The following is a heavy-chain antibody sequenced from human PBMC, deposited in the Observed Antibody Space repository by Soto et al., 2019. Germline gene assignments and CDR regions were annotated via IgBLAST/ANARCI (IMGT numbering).Heavy chain of an antibody. CDR3: ARVDPRYNSGWFFDY. CDR2: IYYSGST. J-gene: IGHJ4*02. CDR1: GGSISSYY. Sequence: LSLTCTVSGGSISSYYWSWIRQPPGKGLEWIGYIYYSGSTNYNPSLKSRVTISVDTSKNQFSLKLSSVTAADTAVYYCARVDPRYNSGWFFDYWGQGTLVTVSS. V-gene: IGHV4-59*01. D-gene: IGHD6-19*01.